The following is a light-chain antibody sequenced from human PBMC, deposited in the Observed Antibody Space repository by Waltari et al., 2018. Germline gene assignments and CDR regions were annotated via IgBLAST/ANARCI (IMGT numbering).Light chain of an antibody. CDR3: NSRDSSGLVV. J-gene: IGLJ2*01. Sequence: SSELTQDPAVSVALGQTVRITCQGDRIRRHYGSWYQQKPGQAPVLVLYGKNNRPSGIPNRFSGSSSGDTASLTITGAQAEDEAAYYCNSRDSSGLVVFGGGTKLTVL. V-gene: IGLV3-19*01. CDR1: RIRRHY. CDR2: GKN.